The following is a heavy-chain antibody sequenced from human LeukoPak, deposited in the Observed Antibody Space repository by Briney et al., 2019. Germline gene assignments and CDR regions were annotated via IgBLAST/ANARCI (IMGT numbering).Heavy chain of an antibody. CDR3: ARGMHSHGWYFVFDL. V-gene: IGHV4-39*07. CDR1: GGSISSSNYY. J-gene: IGHJ5*02. Sequence: SETLSLTCTLSGGSISSSNYYWGWIRQPPGKGLEWIGSLYYSGSTYYSPSLKSRVTISVDTSKNQFSLKLSSVTAADTAVYYCARGMHSHGWYFVFDLWGQGILVSVSS. D-gene: IGHD6-19*01. CDR2: LYYSGST.